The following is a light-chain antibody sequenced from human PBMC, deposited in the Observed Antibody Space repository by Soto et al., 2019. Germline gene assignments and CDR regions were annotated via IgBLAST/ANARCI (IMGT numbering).Light chain of an antibody. CDR3: QQYGNSPYT. Sequence: EIVLTQSPGTLSLSPGERATLSCRASQSVTYNYVTWYQQKGGQSPRLLIYGASSRATGIPDRFSGSGSGTDFTLIISRLEPEDFAVYYCQQYGNSPYTFGQGTKLEI. V-gene: IGKV3-20*01. CDR1: QSVTYNY. CDR2: GAS. J-gene: IGKJ2*01.